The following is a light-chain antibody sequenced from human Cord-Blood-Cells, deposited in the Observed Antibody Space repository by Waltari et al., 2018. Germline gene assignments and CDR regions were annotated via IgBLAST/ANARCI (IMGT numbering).Light chain of an antibody. V-gene: IGLV2-14*01. CDR1: SSDVGGYNY. J-gene: IGLJ1*01. CDR2: DVS. CDR3: SSYTGSSTYV. Sequence: QSALTQPASVSGSPGQSITISCTGTSSDVGGYNYVPWYQQHPGKAPKLMIYDVSKRPAGVSIRFSGSKSGNAASLTISGLQAEDEADYYCSSYTGSSTYVFGTGTKVTVL.